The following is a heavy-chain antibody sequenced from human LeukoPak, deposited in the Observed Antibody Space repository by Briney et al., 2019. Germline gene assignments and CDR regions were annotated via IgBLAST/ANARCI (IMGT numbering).Heavy chain of an antibody. CDR3: ARDQGYYYDTGYVFDS. Sequence: GASVKVSCKASGGTFNSYAISWVRQAPGQGLEWMGGIIPIFGTANYAQKFQGRVTVTTDTSTSTAYMELGNLRSDDTAVYYCARDQGYYYDTGYVFDSWGQGTLVTVSS. CDR2: IIPIFGTA. D-gene: IGHD3-22*01. J-gene: IGHJ4*02. V-gene: IGHV1-69*05. CDR1: GGTFNSYA.